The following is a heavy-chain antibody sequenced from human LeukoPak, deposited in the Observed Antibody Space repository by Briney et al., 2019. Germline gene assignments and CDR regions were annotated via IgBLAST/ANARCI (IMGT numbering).Heavy chain of an antibody. D-gene: IGHD6-13*01. V-gene: IGHV3-74*01. Sequence: QPGGSLRLSCAASGFTFSSYWMHWVRQAPGKGLVWVSRINSDGSSTSYADSVKGRFTISRDNAKNTLYLQMNSLRAEDTAVYYCARGASLSWGLYSSSQNWFDPWGQGTLVTVSS. CDR2: INSDGSST. CDR1: GFTFSSYW. CDR3: ARGASLSWGLYSSSQNWFDP. J-gene: IGHJ5*02.